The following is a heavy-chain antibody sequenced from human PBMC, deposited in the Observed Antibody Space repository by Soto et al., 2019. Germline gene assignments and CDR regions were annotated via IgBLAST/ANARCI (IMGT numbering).Heavy chain of an antibody. J-gene: IGHJ4*02. V-gene: IGHV1-69*13. CDR3: ARDGRSSYSSGWYYFDY. CDR2: IIPIFGTA. D-gene: IGHD6-19*01. CDR1: GGTFSSYA. Sequence: SVKVSCKASGGTFSSYAISWVRQAPGQGLEWMGGIIPIFGTANYAQKFQGRVTITADESTSTAYVELSSLRSEDTAVYYCARDGRSSYSSGWYYFDYWGQGTLVTVSS.